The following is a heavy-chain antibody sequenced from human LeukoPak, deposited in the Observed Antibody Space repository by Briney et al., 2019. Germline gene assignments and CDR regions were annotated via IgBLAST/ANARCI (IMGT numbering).Heavy chain of an antibody. J-gene: IGHJ4*02. CDR3: ARVTGSGYDSQYYFDY. Sequence: GGSLRLSCAASGFTFSSYSMNWVRQAPGKGLEWVSSISSSSSYIYYADSVKGRFTISRDNAKNSLYLQMNSLRAEDTAVYYCARVTGSGYDSQYYFDYWGQGTLVTVFS. D-gene: IGHD5-12*01. V-gene: IGHV3-21*06. CDR1: GFTFSSYS. CDR2: ISSSSSYI.